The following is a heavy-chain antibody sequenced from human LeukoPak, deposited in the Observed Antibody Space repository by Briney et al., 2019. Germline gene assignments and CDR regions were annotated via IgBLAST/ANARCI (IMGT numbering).Heavy chain of an antibody. CDR1: GFTFGDYA. CDR2: IRSKAYGGTT. Sequence: PGGSLILSCTTSGFTFGDYAMSWVRQAPGKGLEWVGFIRSKAYGGTTQYAASVKGRFTISRDDSKSIAYVQMSTLKTEDTAVYYCSRVRSGSDFDYWGQGTLVNVSS. J-gene: IGHJ4*02. CDR3: SRVRSGSDFDY. V-gene: IGHV3-49*04. D-gene: IGHD3-10*01.